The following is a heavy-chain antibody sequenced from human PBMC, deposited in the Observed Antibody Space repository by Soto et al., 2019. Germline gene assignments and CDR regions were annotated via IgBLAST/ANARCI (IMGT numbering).Heavy chain of an antibody. Sequence: GGSLRLSCAASGFTFSNAWMSWVRQAPGKGLEWVGRIKSKTDGGTTDYAAPVKGRFTISRDDSKNTLYLQMNSLKTEDTAVYYCTTDPQYSGSYPPWGQGTLVTVSS. CDR3: TTDPQYSGSYPP. J-gene: IGHJ5*02. V-gene: IGHV3-15*01. CDR1: GFTFSNAW. CDR2: IKSKTDGGTT. D-gene: IGHD1-26*01.